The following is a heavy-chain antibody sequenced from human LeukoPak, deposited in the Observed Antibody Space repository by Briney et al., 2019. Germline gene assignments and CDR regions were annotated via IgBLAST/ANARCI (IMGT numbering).Heavy chain of an antibody. CDR1: GFTFSSYV. CDR3: ARVGYCSGGYYYYEDY. J-gene: IGHJ4*02. Sequence: GGSLRLSCAASGFTFSSYVMSWVRQAPGKGLEWVANIKQDGSEKYYVDSVKGRFTISRDNAKKSLYLQMNSLRAEDTAVYYCARVGYCSGGYYYYEDYWGQGTLVTVSS. D-gene: IGHD2-15*01. CDR2: IKQDGSEK. V-gene: IGHV3-7*01.